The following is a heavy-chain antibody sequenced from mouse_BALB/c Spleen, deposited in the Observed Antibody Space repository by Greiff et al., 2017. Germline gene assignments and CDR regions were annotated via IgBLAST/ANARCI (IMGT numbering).Heavy chain of an antibody. CDR3: TRVGGYFDY. CDR1: GFTFSSYT. CDR2: ISSGGSYT. V-gene: IGHV5-6-4*01. J-gene: IGHJ2*01. Sequence: EVHLVESGGGLVKPGGSLKLSCAASGFTFSSYTMSWVRQTPEKRLEWVATISSGGSYTYYPDSVKGRFTISRDNAKNTLYLQMSSLKSEDTAMYYCTRVGGYFDYWGQGTTLTVSS.